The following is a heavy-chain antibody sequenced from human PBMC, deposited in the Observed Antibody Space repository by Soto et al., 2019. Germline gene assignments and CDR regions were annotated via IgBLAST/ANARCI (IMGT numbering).Heavy chain of an antibody. CDR3: ARAVAAVGSY. J-gene: IGHJ4*02. V-gene: IGHV3-7*04. D-gene: IGHD6-13*01. CDR1: GFTFSSFW. Sequence: PGGSLRLSCAASGFTFSSFWMNWVRQAPGKGLEWVANIKQDGSEKYYVDSVKGRFTISRDNAENSVFLQMNSLRVEDTAVYYCARAVAAVGSYWGQGILVTVSS. CDR2: IKQDGSEK.